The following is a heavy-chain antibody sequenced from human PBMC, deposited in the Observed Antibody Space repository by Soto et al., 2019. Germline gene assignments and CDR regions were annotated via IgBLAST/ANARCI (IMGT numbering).Heavy chain of an antibody. J-gene: IGHJ6*02. D-gene: IGHD3-10*01. V-gene: IGHV4-59*08. CDR1: GGSMNNYY. CDR3: ARQGFGELHGLVDV. Sequence: PSETLSLTCTVSGGSMNNYYCSWFRQPRGQGLEWIGYMGYNGFTRYNPSLRSRVAISLDTAKNQFSLNLSSVTAADTALYYCARQGFGELHGLVDVWGQGITVTVSS. CDR2: MGYNGFT.